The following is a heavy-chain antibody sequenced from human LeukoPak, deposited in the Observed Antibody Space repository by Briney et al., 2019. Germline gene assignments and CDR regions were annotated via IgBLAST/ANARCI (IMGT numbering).Heavy chain of an antibody. J-gene: IGHJ4*02. V-gene: IGHV1-69*05. CDR2: IMPMFGKA. CDR1: GGTFSSYD. CDR3: AGGRTDIVVVPATLRNYYFDY. Sequence: SVKVSCKASGGTFSSYDISWVRQAPGQGLEWMGGIMPMFGKANYAQKFQGRVTTTTDKATSTAYMELSSLRSEDTAVYYCAGGRTDIVVVPATLRNYYFDYWGQGTLVTVSS. D-gene: IGHD2-2*01.